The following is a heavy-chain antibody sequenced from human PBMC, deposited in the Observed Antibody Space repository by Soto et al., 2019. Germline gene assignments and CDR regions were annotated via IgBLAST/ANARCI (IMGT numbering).Heavy chain of an antibody. V-gene: IGHV1-8*01. CDR1: GYTFTSYD. Sequence: QVQLVQSGAEVKKPGASVKVSCKASGYTFTSYDINWVRQATGQGLEWMGWMNPNSGNTGYAQKFQGRVTMTRNTSISTAYMGPSSLRSEDTAVYYCASPARNYDFWSGYSFDIWGQGTMVTVSS. CDR2: MNPNSGNT. J-gene: IGHJ3*02. D-gene: IGHD3-3*01. CDR3: ASPARNYDFWSGYSFDI.